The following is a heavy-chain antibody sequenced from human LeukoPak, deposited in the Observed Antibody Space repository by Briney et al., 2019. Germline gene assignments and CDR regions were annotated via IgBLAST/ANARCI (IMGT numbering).Heavy chain of an antibody. D-gene: IGHD4-11*01. J-gene: IGHJ5*02. Sequence: SETLSLTCTVSGGSISNSNYYWGWIRQPPGKGLEWVGSIYYSGSTYYNPSLKSRVTISVDTSKNQFSLKLSSVTAADTAVYYCARQGSTVTTVLGYRFWFDPWGQGTLVTVSS. CDR2: IYYSGST. CDR3: ARQGSTVTTVLGYRFWFDP. CDR1: GGSISNSNYY. V-gene: IGHV4-39*01.